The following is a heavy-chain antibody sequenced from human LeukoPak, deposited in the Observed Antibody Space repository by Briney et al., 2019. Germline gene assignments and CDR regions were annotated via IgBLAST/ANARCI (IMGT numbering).Heavy chain of an antibody. CDR3: ATVSRDSSGWFNSRYFQH. CDR2: FDPEDGET. Sequence: ASVKVSCKVSGYTLTELSMHWVRQAPGKGLEWMGGFDPEDGETIYAQKSQGRVTMTEDTSTDTAYMELSSLRSEDTAVYYCATVSRDSSGWFNSRYFQHWGQGTLVTVSS. D-gene: IGHD6-19*01. CDR1: GYTLTELS. V-gene: IGHV1-24*01. J-gene: IGHJ1*01.